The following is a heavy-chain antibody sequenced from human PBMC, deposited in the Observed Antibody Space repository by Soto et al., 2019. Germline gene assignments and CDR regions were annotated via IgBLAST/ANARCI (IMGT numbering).Heavy chain of an antibody. CDR1: GGSISSYY. CDR2: IYYSGST. V-gene: IGHV4-59*01. CDR3: ARVSYLGSGSFIFDY. Sequence: SETLSLTCTVSGGSISSYYWSWIRQPPGKGLEWIGYIYYSGSTNYNPSLKSRVTISVDTSKNQFSLKLSSVTAADTAVYYCARVSYLGSGSFIFDYWGQGTLVTVSS. D-gene: IGHD2-15*01. J-gene: IGHJ4*02.